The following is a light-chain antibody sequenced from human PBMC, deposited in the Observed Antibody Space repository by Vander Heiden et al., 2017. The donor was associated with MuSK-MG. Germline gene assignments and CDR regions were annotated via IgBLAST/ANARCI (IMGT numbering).Light chain of an antibody. Sequence: QSALTQPASVSGSPGQSITISCTGTSSDVGSYNLVSWYQQHPGKAPNLMIYEGSKRPAGVSIRFSGYKSGNTASLTISGLQAEDEADYYCCSYAGSSTWVFGGGTKLTVL. V-gene: IGLV2-23*01. CDR3: CSYAGSSTWV. CDR1: SSDVGSYNL. CDR2: EGS. J-gene: IGLJ3*02.